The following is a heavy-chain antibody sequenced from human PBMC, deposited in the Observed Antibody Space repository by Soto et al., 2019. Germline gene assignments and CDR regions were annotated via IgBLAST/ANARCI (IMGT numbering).Heavy chain of an antibody. D-gene: IGHD3-3*01. CDR1: GGSISSYY. J-gene: IGHJ4*02. CDR2: IYYSGST. V-gene: IGHV4-59*01. CDR3: AREMGFWSGYYSYFDY. Sequence: PSETLSLTCTVSGGSISSYYWSWIRQPPGKGLEWIGYIYYSGSTNYNPSLKSRVTISVDTSKNQFSLKLSSVTAADTAVYYCAREMGFWSGYYSYFDYWGQGTLVTVPS.